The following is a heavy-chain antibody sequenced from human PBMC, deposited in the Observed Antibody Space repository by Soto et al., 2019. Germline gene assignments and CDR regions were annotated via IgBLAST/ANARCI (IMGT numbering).Heavy chain of an antibody. CDR3: ARAAYDSRGYPHRWFDP. CDR2: SYYSGIT. Sequence: SETLSLTCTVSGGSISSYDWSWIRQPPGKGLEWIGYSYYSGITNYNPSLRSRVHISVDTYKNQFSLKLSSVTAANTAVYYCARAAYDSRGYPHRWFDPWGQGTLVPVSP. CDR1: GGSISSYD. V-gene: IGHV4-59*01. D-gene: IGHD3-22*01. J-gene: IGHJ5*02.